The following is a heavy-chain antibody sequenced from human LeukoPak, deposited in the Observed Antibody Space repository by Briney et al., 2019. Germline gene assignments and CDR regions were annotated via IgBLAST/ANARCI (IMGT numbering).Heavy chain of an antibody. CDR2: ISWDGGST. J-gene: IGHJ2*01. Sequence: GGSLRLSCAASGFTFDDYAMHWVRQAPGKGLEWVSLISWDGGSTYYADSVKGRFTISRDNSKNSLYLQMNSLRAEDTALYYCAKENHLSSSSFDLWGRGTLVTVSS. CDR1: GFTFDDYA. D-gene: IGHD6-13*01. CDR3: AKENHLSSSSFDL. V-gene: IGHV3-43D*03.